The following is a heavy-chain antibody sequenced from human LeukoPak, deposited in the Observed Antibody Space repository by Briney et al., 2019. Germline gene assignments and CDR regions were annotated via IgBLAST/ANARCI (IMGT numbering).Heavy chain of an antibody. CDR1: GYTFTGYY. D-gene: IGHD6-6*01. J-gene: IGHJ3*02. CDR2: INPNSGGT. CDR3: ARNLYSSSSPRAFDI. V-gene: IGHV1-2*02. Sequence: ASVKVSCKASGYTFTGYYMHWVRQAPGQGLEWMGWINPNSGGTNYAQKFQGRVTMTRDTSISTAYMELSRLRSDDTAVYYCARNLYSSSSPRAFDIWGQGTMVTVSS.